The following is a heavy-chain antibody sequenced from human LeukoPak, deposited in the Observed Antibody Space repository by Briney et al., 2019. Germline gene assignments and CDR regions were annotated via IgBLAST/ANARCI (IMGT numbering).Heavy chain of an antibody. CDR2: INHSGST. Sequence: SETLSLTCAVSGGSFSGYYWSWIRQPPGKGLEWIGEINHSGSTNYNPSLKSRVTISVDTSKNQFSLKLSSVTAADTAVYYCARAGYSSSWYGYWGQGTLVTVSS. CDR1: GGSFSGYY. D-gene: IGHD6-13*01. V-gene: IGHV4-34*01. J-gene: IGHJ4*02. CDR3: ARAGYSSSWYGY.